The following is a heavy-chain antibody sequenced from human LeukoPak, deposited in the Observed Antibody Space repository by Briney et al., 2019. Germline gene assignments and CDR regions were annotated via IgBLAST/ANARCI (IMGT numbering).Heavy chain of an antibody. J-gene: IGHJ4*02. D-gene: IGHD5-24*01. CDR2: ISYDGSNK. CDR1: GFTFSSYG. CDR3: AKGGDGYNTHY. Sequence: PGRSLRLSCAASGFTFSSYGMHWVRQAPGKGLEWVAVISYDGSNKYYADSVKGRFTISRDNSKNTLYLQMNSLRAEDTAVYYCAKGGDGYNTHYWGQGTLVTVSS. V-gene: IGHV3-30*18.